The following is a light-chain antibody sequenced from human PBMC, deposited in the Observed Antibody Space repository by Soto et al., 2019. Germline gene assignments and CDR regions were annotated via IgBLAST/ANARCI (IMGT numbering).Light chain of an antibody. Sequence: QSALTQPASVTGSPGQSITISCTGTSSDVGGYNYVSWYQHHPGKAPKLIIYDVTNRPSGVSNPFSGYKSGNTASLTISGLQPEDEADSCGSSYTHSNTSNIVFGSGSTVTIL. V-gene: IGLV2-14*03. CDR3: SSYTHSNTSNIV. J-gene: IGLJ1*01. CDR1: SSDVGGYNY. CDR2: DVT.